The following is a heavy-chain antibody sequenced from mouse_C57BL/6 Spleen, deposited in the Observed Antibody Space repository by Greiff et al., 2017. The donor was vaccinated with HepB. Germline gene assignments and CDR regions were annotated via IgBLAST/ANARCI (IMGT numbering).Heavy chain of an antibody. CDR2: IDPEDGET. V-gene: IGHV14-2*01. D-gene: IGHD1-1*01. Sequence: DVQLQESGAELVKPGASVKLSCTASGFNIKDYYMHWVKQRTEQGLEWIGRIDPEDGETKYAPKFQGKATITADTSSNTAYLQLSSLTAEDTAVYYCSREITTVDYYAMDYWGQGTSVTVSS. CDR1: GFNIKDYY. CDR3: SREITTVDYYAMDY. J-gene: IGHJ4*01.